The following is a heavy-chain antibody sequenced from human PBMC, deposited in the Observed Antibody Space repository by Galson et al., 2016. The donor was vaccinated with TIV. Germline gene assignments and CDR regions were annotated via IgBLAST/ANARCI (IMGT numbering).Heavy chain of an antibody. CDR3: ARGFYRLGYVGVY. Sequence: SLRLSCAASGFTLSDYGMNWARQSPGKGLEWVSAITSSSKFIYYADSVKGRFSISRDNAKNSVYLQMDSLSVEDTAVCYCARGFYRLGYVGVYWGQGALVTVS. V-gene: IGHV3-21*01. D-gene: IGHD3-16*01. J-gene: IGHJ4*02. CDR2: ITSSSKFI. CDR1: GFTLSDYG.